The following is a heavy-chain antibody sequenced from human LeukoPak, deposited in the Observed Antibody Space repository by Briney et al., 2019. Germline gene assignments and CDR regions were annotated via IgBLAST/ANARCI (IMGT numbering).Heavy chain of an antibody. Sequence: PGGSLKLSCAASGFTFSSYWMHWVRQAPGKGLVWVSRINSDGSSTSYADSVKGRFTIPRDNAKNTLYLQMNSLRAEDTAVYYCARGTLDYYDSSGHEGPFDYWGQGTLVTVSS. CDR2: INSDGSST. V-gene: IGHV3-74*01. CDR1: GFTFSSYW. J-gene: IGHJ4*02. CDR3: ARGTLDYYDSSGHEGPFDY. D-gene: IGHD3-22*01.